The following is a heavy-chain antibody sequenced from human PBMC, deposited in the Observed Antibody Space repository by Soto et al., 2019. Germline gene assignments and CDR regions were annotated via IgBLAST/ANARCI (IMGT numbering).Heavy chain of an antibody. CDR2: IIPIFGTA. CDR1: GGTFSSYA. V-gene: IGHV1-69*13. CDR3: ARGSRSWDDSSGYYTSTDY. Sequence: ASVKVSCKASGGTFSSYAISWVRQAPGQGLEWMGGIIPIFGTANYAQKFQGRVTITADESTSTAYMELSSLRSEDTAVYYCARGSRSWDDSSGYYTSTDYWGQGTLVTVSS. J-gene: IGHJ4*02. D-gene: IGHD3-22*01.